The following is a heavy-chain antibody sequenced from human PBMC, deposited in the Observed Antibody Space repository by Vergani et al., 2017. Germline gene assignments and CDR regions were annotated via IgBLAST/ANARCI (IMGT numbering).Heavy chain of an antibody. Sequence: QVQLQQWGAGLLKPSETLSLTCTVSGGSISSYYWSWIRQPPGKGLEWIGYIYYSGSTNYNPSLKSRVTISVDTSKNQFSLKLSSVTAADTAVYYCARVRLVPAAIYYMDVWGKGTTVTVSS. V-gene: IGHV4-59*01. D-gene: IGHD2-2*01. CDR2: IYYSGST. CDR3: ARVRLVPAAIYYMDV. J-gene: IGHJ6*03. CDR1: GGSISSYY.